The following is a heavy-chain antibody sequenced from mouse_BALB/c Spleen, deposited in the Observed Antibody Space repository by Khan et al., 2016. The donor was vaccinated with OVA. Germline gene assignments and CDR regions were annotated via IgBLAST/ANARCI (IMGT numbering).Heavy chain of an antibody. Sequence: EVQLQQSGPELVKPGASVKMSCKASGYTFTDYYMKWLKQSHGKSLEWIGDINPNNGDTFYNQKFKDKATLTVDKSSSTAYMQLNSLTSEDSAGYYCARGLFDVWGAGTTVTVSS. CDR2: INPNNGDT. V-gene: IGHV1-26*01. CDR3: ARGLFDV. CDR1: GYTFTDYY. J-gene: IGHJ1*01.